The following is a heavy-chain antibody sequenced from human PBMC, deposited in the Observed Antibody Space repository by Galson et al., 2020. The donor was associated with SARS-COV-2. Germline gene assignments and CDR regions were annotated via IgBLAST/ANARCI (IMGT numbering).Heavy chain of an antibody. CDR2: INPNSGGT. J-gene: IGHJ4*02. Sequence: ASVKVSCKASGYTFTGYYMHWVRQAPGQGLEWMGWINPNSGGTNYAQKFQGRVTMTRDTSISTAYMELSRLRSDDTAVYYCARDLYYGSGSYGGACDYWGQGTLVTVSS. CDR1: GYTFTGYY. CDR3: ARDLYYGSGSYGGACDY. D-gene: IGHD3-10*01. V-gene: IGHV1-2*02.